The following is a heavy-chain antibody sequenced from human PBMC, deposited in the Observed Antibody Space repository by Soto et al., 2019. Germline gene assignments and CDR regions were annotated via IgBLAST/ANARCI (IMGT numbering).Heavy chain of an antibody. CDR2: ISYDGSNK. CDR1: GFTFSSYG. D-gene: IGHD5-12*01. V-gene: IGHV3-30*18. Sequence: QVQLVESGGGVVQPGRSLRLSCAASGFTFSSYGMHWVRQAPGKGLEWVALISYDGSNKYYADSVKGRFSISRDTSKNTLYLQMNSLRAEDTAVYFCAKDIWDSGYAYWYFDLWGRGTLVTVSS. J-gene: IGHJ2*01. CDR3: AKDIWDSGYAYWYFDL.